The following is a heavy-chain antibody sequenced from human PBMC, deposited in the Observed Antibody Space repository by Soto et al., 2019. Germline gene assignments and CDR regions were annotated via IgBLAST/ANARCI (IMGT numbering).Heavy chain of an antibody. J-gene: IGHJ3*02. Sequence: EVQLVESGGDLVQPGGSLRLSCAASGFSFRSYWMGWVRQAPGKGLEWVANIKEDGNEKYYVDSVKGRFTISRDNAEKSLYLQMNSLRAEDTAVYDCARPLGWRDAFDICGQGTMVTVSS. CDR2: IKEDGNEK. D-gene: IGHD6-19*01. V-gene: IGHV3-7*01. CDR1: GFSFRSYW. CDR3: ARPLGWRDAFDI.